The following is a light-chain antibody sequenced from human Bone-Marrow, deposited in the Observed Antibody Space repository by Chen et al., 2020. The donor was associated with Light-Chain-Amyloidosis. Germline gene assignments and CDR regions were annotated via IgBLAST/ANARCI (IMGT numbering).Light chain of an antibody. CDR1: NIGSTS. CDR2: DDS. V-gene: IGLV3-21*02. J-gene: IGLJ3*02. CDR3: QVWDRSSDRPV. Sequence: SYVLTQPSSVSVAPGQTATIPCGGNNIGSTSVHWYQKTPGQAPLLVVYDDSDRPSGIPERLSGYNAGNTATMTISRVEAGDEADYYCQVWDRSSDRPVFGGGTKLTVL.